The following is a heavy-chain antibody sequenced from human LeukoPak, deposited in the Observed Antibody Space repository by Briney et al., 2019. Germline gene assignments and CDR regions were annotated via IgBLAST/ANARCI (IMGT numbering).Heavy chain of an antibody. D-gene: IGHD4-17*01. Sequence: SETLSLTCAVYGGSFSGYYWSWIRQPPGKGLEWIGEINHSGSTNYNPSLKSRVTISVDTSKNQFSLKLSSVTAADTAVYYCARGWAYGDYFFGGAFDIWGQGTMVTVSS. J-gene: IGHJ3*02. CDR3: ARGWAYGDYFFGGAFDI. CDR1: GGSFSGYY. V-gene: IGHV4-34*01. CDR2: INHSGST.